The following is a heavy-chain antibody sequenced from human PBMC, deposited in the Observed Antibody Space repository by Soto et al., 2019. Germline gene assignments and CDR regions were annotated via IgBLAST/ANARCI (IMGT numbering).Heavy chain of an antibody. J-gene: IGHJ1*01. V-gene: IGHV1-69*02. CDR2: IIPILGIA. CDR3: ARAAPLAAAGTPHFQH. D-gene: IGHD6-13*01. Sequence: QVQLVQSGAEVKKPGSSVKVSCKASGGTFSSYTISWVRQAPGQGLEWMGRIIPILGIANYAQKFQGRVTITADKSTSTAYMELSSLRSEDTAVYYCARAAPLAAAGTPHFQHWGQGTLVTVSS. CDR1: GGTFSSYT.